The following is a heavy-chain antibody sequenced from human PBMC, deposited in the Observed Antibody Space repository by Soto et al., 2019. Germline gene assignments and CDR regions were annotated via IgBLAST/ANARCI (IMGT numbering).Heavy chain of an antibody. CDR1: GGTFSSYA. J-gene: IGHJ6*02. CDR2: IIPIFVTA. V-gene: IGHV1-69*12. D-gene: IGHD6-6*01. CDR3: ALIRGSSYYYYSGMDV. Sequence: QVQLVQSGAEVKKPGSSVKVSCKASGGTFSSYAISWVRQAPGQGLEWMGGIIPIFVTANYAQKFQGRVTITADESKGTAYMELSSLRSEDTAVYYCALIRGSSYYYYSGMDVWGQGTTVTVSS.